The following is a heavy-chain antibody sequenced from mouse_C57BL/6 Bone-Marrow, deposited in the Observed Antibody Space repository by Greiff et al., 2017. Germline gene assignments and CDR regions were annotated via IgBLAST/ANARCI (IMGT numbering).Heavy chain of an antibody. CDR3: AREGYYGSSYDY. Sequence: VQLQESGAELARPGASVKLSCKASGYTFTSYGISWVKQRTGQGLEWIGEIYPRSGNTYYNEKFKGKATLTADKSSSTAYMELRSLTSESSAVYFCAREGYYGSSYDYWGQGTTLTVSS. CDR2: IYPRSGNT. CDR1: GYTFTSYG. D-gene: IGHD1-1*01. V-gene: IGHV1-81*01. J-gene: IGHJ2*01.